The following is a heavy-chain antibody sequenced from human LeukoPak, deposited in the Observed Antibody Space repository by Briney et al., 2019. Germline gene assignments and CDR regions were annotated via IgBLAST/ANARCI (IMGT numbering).Heavy chain of an antibody. D-gene: IGHD2-2*02. Sequence: ASVKVSCKASGYTFTSYDINWVRQATGQGLEWMGWMNPNSGNTGYAQKFQGRVTMTRNTSISTAYMELSSLRSEDTAVYYCATTIGYCSSTSCYRGWFDPWGQGTLVTVSS. CDR3: ATTIGYCSSTSCYRGWFDP. CDR2: MNPNSGNT. CDR1: GYTFTSYD. J-gene: IGHJ5*02. V-gene: IGHV1-8*01.